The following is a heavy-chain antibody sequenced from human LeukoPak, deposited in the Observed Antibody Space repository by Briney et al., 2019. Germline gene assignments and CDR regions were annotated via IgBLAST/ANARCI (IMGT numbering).Heavy chain of an antibody. CDR2: IKHDGREK. D-gene: IGHD3-16*02. Sequence: GGSLRLSCEASGFSFSSHWMSWVRQAPGQGLEWVANIKHDGREKYYVDSVKGRFTISRDDGQNSLSLHMNTVRAEDTAVYYCGYTNNFYHWGQGALVVVSA. J-gene: IGHJ4*02. V-gene: IGHV3-7*01. CDR3: GYTNNFYH. CDR1: GFSFSSHW.